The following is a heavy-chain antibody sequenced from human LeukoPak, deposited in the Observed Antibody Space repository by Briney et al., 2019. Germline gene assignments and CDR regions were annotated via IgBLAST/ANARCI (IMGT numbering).Heavy chain of an antibody. D-gene: IGHD3-10*01. CDR1: GFTVSSNY. J-gene: IGHJ4*02. V-gene: IGHV3-66*01. Sequence: GGSLRLSCAASGFTVSSNYMSWVRQAPGKGLEWVSVIYSGGSTYYADSVKGRFTISRDNSKNTLYLQMNSLKAEDTAVYYCARDSGSGSYYIWGQGTLVTVSS. CDR3: ARDSGSGSYYI. CDR2: IYSGGST.